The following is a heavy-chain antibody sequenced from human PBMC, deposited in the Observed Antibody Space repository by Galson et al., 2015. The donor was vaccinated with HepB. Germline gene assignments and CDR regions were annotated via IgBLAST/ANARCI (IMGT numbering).Heavy chain of an antibody. Sequence: SLRLSCAASGFTFSSYGMHWVRQAPGKGLEWVAVIWYDGSNKYYADSVKGRFTISRDNSKNTLYLQMNSLRAEDTAVYYCARDLSAAGIGDYWGQGTLVTVSS. V-gene: IGHV3-33*01. J-gene: IGHJ4*02. CDR1: GFTFSSYG. CDR3: ARDLSAAGIGDY. CDR2: IWYDGSNK. D-gene: IGHD6-13*01.